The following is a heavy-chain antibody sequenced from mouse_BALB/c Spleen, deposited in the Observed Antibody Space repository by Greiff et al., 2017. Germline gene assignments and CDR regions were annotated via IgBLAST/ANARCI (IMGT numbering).Heavy chain of an antibody. D-gene: IGHD1-2*01. CDR3: AFTTAIPYAMDY. J-gene: IGHJ4*01. CDR2: IDPENGNT. CDR1: GFNIKDYY. V-gene: IGHV14-1*02. Sequence: EVMLVESGAELVRPGALVKLSCKASGFNIKDYYMHWVKQRPEQGLEWIGWIDPENGNTIYDPKFQGKASITADTSSNTAYLQLSSLTSEDTAVYYCAFTTAIPYAMDYWGQGTSVTVSS.